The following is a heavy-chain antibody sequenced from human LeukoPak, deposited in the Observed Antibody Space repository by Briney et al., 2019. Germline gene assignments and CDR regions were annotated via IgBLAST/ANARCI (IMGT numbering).Heavy chain of an antibody. Sequence: PSETLPLTCAVYGGSFSGYYWSWIRQPPGKGLEWIGEINHSGSTNYNPSLKSRVTISVDTSKNQFSLKLSSVTAADTAVYYCARGRIAAWYYFDYWGQGTLVTASS. CDR2: INHSGST. J-gene: IGHJ4*02. CDR3: ARGRIAAWYYFDY. D-gene: IGHD6-6*01. V-gene: IGHV4-34*01. CDR1: GGSFSGYY.